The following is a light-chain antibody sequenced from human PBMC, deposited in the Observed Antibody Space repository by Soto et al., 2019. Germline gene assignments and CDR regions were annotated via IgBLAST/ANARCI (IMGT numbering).Light chain of an antibody. Sequence: DIVLTQSPATLSLSPGERASLSCRASQSVSNSLAWYQQKPGQPPRLLIYDASTRATGIPARFTGSGSGTDFTLAISSLEPGDFAVYYCQQRTSWPLLTFGGGTKVEIK. J-gene: IGKJ4*01. V-gene: IGKV3-11*01. CDR1: QSVSNS. CDR3: QQRTSWPLLT. CDR2: DAS.